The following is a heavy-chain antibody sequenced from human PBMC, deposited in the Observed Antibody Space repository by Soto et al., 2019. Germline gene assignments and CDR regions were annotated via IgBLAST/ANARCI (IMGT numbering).Heavy chain of an antibody. V-gene: IGHV4-59*08. CDR3: AGTRKGIAAAANLFDP. Sequence: QVQLQESGPGLVKPSETLSLTCTVSGGSISSYYWSWIRQPPGKGLEWIGYIYYSGSTNYNPSLKGRVTISVDTSTNQFPLTLSSVTAADTAVYYCAGTRKGIAAAANLFDPWGQGTLVTVSS. CDR1: GGSISSYY. CDR2: IYYSGST. D-gene: IGHD6-13*01. J-gene: IGHJ5*02.